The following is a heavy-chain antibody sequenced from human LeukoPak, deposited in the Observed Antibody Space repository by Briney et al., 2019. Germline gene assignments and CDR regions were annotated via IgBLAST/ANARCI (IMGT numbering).Heavy chain of an antibody. CDR3: AKAGSGMATIGR. J-gene: IGHJ4*02. Sequence: GGSLRLSCAASGFTFSSYSMNWVRQAPGKGLEWVAVISYDGSNKYYADSVKGRFTISRDNSKNTLYLQMNSLRAEDTAVYYCAKAGSGMATIGRWGQGTLVTVSS. CDR2: ISYDGSNK. V-gene: IGHV3-30*18. CDR1: GFTFSSYS. D-gene: IGHD5-24*01.